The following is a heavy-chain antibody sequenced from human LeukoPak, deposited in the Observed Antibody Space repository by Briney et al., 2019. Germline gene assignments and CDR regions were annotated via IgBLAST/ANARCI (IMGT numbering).Heavy chain of an antibody. Sequence: ASVKVSCKASGYTFTGYYIHWVRQAPGQRLEWMGLINPGGDNTNYAQSFQGRVTMTSDTSARTVYMELSSLRSEDTAIYYCARIRDGYNDAYDIWGQGTVVTVPS. V-gene: IGHV1-46*01. J-gene: IGHJ3*02. CDR3: ARIRDGYNDAYDI. CDR1: GYTFTGYY. D-gene: IGHD5-24*01. CDR2: INPGGDNT.